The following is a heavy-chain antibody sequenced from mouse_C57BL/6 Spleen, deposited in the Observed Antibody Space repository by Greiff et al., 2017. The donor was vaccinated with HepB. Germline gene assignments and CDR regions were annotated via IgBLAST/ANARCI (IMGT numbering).Heavy chain of an antibody. CDR3: ARGSHPPYYAMDY. V-gene: IGHV1-18*01. Sequence: EVQVVESGPELVKPGASVKIPCKASGYTFTDYNMDWVKQSHGKSLEWIGDINPNNGGTIYNQKFKGKATLTVDKSSSTAYMELRSLTSEDTAVYYCARGSHPPYYAMDYWGQGTSVTVSS. J-gene: IGHJ4*01. CDR2: INPNNGGT. CDR1: GYTFTDYN.